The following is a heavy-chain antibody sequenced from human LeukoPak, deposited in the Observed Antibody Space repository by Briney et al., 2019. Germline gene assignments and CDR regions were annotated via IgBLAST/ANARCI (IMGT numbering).Heavy chain of an antibody. V-gene: IGHV4-31*03. D-gene: IGHD6-13*01. CDR2: IYYSGST. Sequence: PSETLSLTCTVSGSSISSGGYYWSWIRQHPGKGLEWIGYIYYSGSTYYNPSLKSRVTISVDTSKNQFSLKLSPVTAADTAVYYCARGWQQLGYDYWGQGTLVTVSS. CDR3: ARGWQQLGYDY. CDR1: GSSISSGGYY. J-gene: IGHJ4*02.